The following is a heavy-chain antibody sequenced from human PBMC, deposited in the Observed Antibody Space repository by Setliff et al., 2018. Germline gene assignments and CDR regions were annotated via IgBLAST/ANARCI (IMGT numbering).Heavy chain of an antibody. CDR3: AKGYCSSTSCYVDY. J-gene: IGHJ4*02. CDR2: ISWNSGIV. Sequence: GGSLRLSCAASGFTFDDFAMHWVRQAPGKGLEWVSGISWNSGIVAYADSVKGRFTISRDNAKNSLYLQMNSLRAEDMALYYCAKGYCSSTSCYVDYWGQGTLVTVSS. D-gene: IGHD2-2*01. CDR1: GFTFDDFA. V-gene: IGHV3-9*03.